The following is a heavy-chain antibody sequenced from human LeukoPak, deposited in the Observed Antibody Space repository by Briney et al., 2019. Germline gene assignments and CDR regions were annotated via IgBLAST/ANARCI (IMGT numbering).Heavy chain of an antibody. D-gene: IGHD4-17*01. J-gene: IGHJ4*02. Sequence: GESLKISFKASGYTFTSHWIGWVRQTPEKGLEWIGIIHPRGSATRYSPPFQGQVTFPADKSHSTAYLQWSSLKASDTAMYYCARPDGDYDKFDDWGQGTLVTVSS. CDR2: IHPRGSAT. CDR1: GYTFTSHW. V-gene: IGHV5-51*01. CDR3: ARPDGDYDKFDD.